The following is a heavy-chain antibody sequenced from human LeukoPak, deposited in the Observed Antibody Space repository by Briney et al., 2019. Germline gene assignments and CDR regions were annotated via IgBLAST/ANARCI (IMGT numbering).Heavy chain of an antibody. D-gene: IGHD3-22*01. V-gene: IGHV3-30*18. CDR1: GFTFSSYG. CDR2: ISYDGSNK. Sequence: GGSLRLSCAVSGFTFSSYGMHWVRQAPGKGLEWVAVISYDGSNKYYADSVKGRFTISRDNSKNTLYLQMNSLRAEDTAVYYCAKDRDYYDSSGYDYWGQGTLVTVSS. J-gene: IGHJ4*02. CDR3: AKDRDYYDSSGYDY.